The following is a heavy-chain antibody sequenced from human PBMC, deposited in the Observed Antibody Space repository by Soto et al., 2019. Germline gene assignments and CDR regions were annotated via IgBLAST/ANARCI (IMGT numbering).Heavy chain of an antibody. CDR2: IRSKAYGGTT. CDR1: GFTFGDYA. Sequence: GGSLRLSCTASGFTFGDYAMSWFRQAPGKGLEWVGFIRSKAYGGTTEYAASVKGRFTISRDDSKSIAYLQMNSLKTEDTAVYYCTRGGKIAVAATGWFDPWGQGTLVTVSS. D-gene: IGHD6-19*01. CDR3: TRGGKIAVAATGWFDP. V-gene: IGHV3-49*03. J-gene: IGHJ5*02.